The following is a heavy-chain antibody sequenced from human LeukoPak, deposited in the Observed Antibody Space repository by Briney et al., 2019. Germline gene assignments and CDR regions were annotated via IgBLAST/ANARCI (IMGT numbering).Heavy chain of an antibody. Sequence: GGSLRLSCAASGFNFNAYSMNWVRRTPGKGLEWVSSSSASSRYIYYADSVKGRFTISRDNAKNSLFLQMNSLRAEDTAVYYCARDLAVAGTDYWGQGTLVTVSS. D-gene: IGHD6-19*01. CDR2: SSASSRYI. J-gene: IGHJ4*02. CDR1: GFNFNAYS. CDR3: ARDLAVAGTDY. V-gene: IGHV3-21*01.